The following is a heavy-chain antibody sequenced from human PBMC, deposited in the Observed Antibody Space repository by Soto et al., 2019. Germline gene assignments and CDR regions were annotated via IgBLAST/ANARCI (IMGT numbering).Heavy chain of an antibody. CDR1: GYSFTSYW. V-gene: IGHV5-10-1*01. J-gene: IGHJ6*02. CDR2: IDPSDSYT. D-gene: IGHD6-19*01. CDR3: ARHPVYSSDLPPPNSYYGMDV. Sequence: PGESLKVSCKGSGYSFTSYWISWVRQMPEKGLEWMGRIDPSDSYTNYSPSFQGHVTISADKSISTAYLQWSSLKASDSAMYYCARHPVYSSDLPPPNSYYGMDVWGQGTTVTVSS.